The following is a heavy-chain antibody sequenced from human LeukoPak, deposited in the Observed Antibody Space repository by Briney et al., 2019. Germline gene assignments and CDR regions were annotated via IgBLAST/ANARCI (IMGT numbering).Heavy chain of an antibody. CDR1: GFSLGTYV. Sequence: GGSLRLSCVASGFSLGTYVMNWVRQTPGKGLEWVSSISGSGDSTFYADSVKDRFTISRDNSKNTLYLHMDSLSVADTTVHYCARGRKPSGYYYYMDVWGKGTTVTV. J-gene: IGHJ6*03. CDR3: ARGRKPSGYYYYMDV. CDR2: ISGSGDST. V-gene: IGHV3-23*01.